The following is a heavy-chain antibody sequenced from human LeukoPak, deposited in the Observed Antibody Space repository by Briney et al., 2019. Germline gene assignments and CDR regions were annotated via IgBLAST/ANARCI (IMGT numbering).Heavy chain of an antibody. Sequence: SETLSLTCAVYGGSFSGYYWSWIRQPPGKGLEWIGEINHSGSTNYNPSLKSRVTISVDTSKNQFSLKLSSVTAADTAVYYCAIAARPRGYYFDYWGQGTLVTVSS. D-gene: IGHD6-6*01. CDR3: AIAARPRGYYFDY. CDR1: GGSFSGYY. V-gene: IGHV4-34*01. J-gene: IGHJ4*02. CDR2: INHSGST.